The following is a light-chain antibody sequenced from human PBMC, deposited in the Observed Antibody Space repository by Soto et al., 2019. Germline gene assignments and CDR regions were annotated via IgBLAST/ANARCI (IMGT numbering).Light chain of an antibody. CDR2: KAS. Sequence: DLQMTQSASPLSASFGDRVTITCPASQTSNGWLAWYQQKAGQAPHLLIYKASILGSGVPSRFSGSGSGTEFTLTISSLQTDDFAIYYCQQYNSQSWTFGQGTKVDI. J-gene: IGKJ1*01. CDR1: QTSNGW. CDR3: QQYNSQSWT. V-gene: IGKV1-5*03.